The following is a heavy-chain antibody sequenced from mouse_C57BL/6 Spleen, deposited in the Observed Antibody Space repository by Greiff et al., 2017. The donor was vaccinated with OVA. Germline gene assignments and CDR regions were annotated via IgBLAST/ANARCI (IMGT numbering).Heavy chain of an antibody. CDR2: IWSDGST. V-gene: IGHV2-6*03. CDR1: GFSLTSYG. D-gene: IGHD3-2*02. CDR3: ARDSGYGDGFDY. J-gene: IGHJ2*01. Sequence: VKLEESGPGLVAPSQSLSITCTVSGFSLTSYGVHWVRQPPGKGLEWLVVIWSDGSTTYNSALKSRLSISQDNSKSQVFLKMNSLQTDDTAMYYCARDSGYGDGFDYWGQGTTLTVSS.